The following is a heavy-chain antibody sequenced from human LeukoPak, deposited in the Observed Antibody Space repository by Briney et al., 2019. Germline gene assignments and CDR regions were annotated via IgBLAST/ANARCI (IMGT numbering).Heavy chain of an antibody. D-gene: IGHD6-25*01. J-gene: IGHJ4*02. CDR3: ARGLSAAAFPQDNY. CDR2: INPNSGGT. Sequence: ASVKVSCKASGYTFTGYYMHWVRQAPGQGLEWMGWINPNSGGTNYAQKFQGRVTMTRDTSISTAYMELSRLRSDDTAVYYCARGLSAAAFPQDNYWGQGTLVTVSS. CDR1: GYTFTGYY. V-gene: IGHV1-2*02.